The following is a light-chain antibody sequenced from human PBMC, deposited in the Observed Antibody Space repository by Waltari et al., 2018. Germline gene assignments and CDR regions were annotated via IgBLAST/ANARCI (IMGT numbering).Light chain of an antibody. J-gene: IGKJ2*01. CDR2: KAS. CDR1: QSISSW. CDR3: QQYNSYPYT. V-gene: IGKV1-5*03. Sequence: DIQMTQSPSTLSASVGDRVTITCRASQSISSWLAWYQQKPGKAPKLLIYKASSLESGVPARFSGSGSGTEFTLTISSLQPDDFATYYCQQYNSYPYTFGQGTKLEIK.